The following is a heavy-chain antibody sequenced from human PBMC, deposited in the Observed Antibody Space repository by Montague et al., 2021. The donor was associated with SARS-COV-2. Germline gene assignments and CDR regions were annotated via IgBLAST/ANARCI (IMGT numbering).Heavy chain of an antibody. CDR1: GGSISSYY. CDR3: AREPDYGDYFDY. V-gene: IGHV4-59*01. Sequence: SETLSLTCTVSGGSISSYYWSWIRQPPGKGLEWIGDIYYSGSTNYNPSLKSRVTISVDTSKNQFSLKLSSVTVADTAVYYCAREPDYGDYFDYWGQGTMVTVSS. D-gene: IGHD4-17*01. CDR2: IYYSGST. J-gene: IGHJ4*02.